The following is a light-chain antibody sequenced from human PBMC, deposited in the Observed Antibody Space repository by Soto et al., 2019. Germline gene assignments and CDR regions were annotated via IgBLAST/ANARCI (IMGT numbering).Light chain of an antibody. V-gene: IGKV4-1*01. Sequence: DIVMTQSPDSLAVSLGERATINYKSSQSVLYSSNNKDYLAWYQQKLGQPPKLLIYWASTRESGVPDRFSGSGSGTDFTLTISSLQAEDVAVYYCQQYYSPPWTFGQGTKVEIK. CDR2: WAS. CDR3: QQYYSPPWT. CDR1: QSVLYSSNNKDY. J-gene: IGKJ1*01.